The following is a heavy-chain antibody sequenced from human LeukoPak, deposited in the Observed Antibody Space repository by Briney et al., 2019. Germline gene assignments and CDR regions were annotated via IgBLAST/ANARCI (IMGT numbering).Heavy chain of an antibody. Sequence: GGSLRLSCAASGFTFSDYYMSWIRQAPGRGLEWVSYISSSGSYTNYADSVKGRFTISRDNAKNSLYLQMNSLRAEDTAVYYCARGVTAGLGEHFQHWGRGTLVTVSS. V-gene: IGHV3-11*05. CDR1: GFTFSDYY. D-gene: IGHD6-13*01. CDR2: ISSSGSYT. J-gene: IGHJ1*01. CDR3: ARGVTAGLGEHFQH.